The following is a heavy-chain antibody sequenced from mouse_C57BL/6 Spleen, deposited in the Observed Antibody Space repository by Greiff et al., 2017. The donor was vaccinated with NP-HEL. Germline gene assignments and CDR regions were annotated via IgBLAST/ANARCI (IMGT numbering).Heavy chain of an antibody. Sequence: VQLQQSGPELVKPGASVKISCKASGYAFSSSWMNWVKQRPGKGLEWIGRIYPGDGDTNYNGKFKGKATLTADKSSSTAYMQLSSLTSEDSAVYFCARRYSKGGYFDVWGTGTTVTVSS. V-gene: IGHV1-82*01. CDR1: GYAFSSSW. CDR3: ARRYSKGGYFDV. J-gene: IGHJ1*03. CDR2: IYPGDGDT. D-gene: IGHD2-5*01.